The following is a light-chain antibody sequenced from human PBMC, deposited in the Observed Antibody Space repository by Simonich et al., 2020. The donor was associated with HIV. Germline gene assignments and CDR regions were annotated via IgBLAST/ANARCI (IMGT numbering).Light chain of an antibody. CDR2: ASS. CDR3: QQYNSYPYI. J-gene: IGKJ2*01. CDR1: QGVSNS. Sequence: DILMTQSPSSLPASVGDRVTITCRASQGVSNSLAWYQQKPGKAPKLLLSASSRLESGVASRFSGSGSGTDYTLTISSLQPEDFATYYCQQYNSYPYIFGQGTKLEIK. V-gene: IGKV1-NL1*01.